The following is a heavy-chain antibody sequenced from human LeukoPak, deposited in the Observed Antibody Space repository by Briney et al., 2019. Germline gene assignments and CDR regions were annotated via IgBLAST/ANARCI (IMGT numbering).Heavy chain of an antibody. J-gene: IGHJ6*03. V-gene: IGHV3-20*04. CDR3: XXXXXXXXXXASYYYFMDV. CDR2: INWNGGST. CDR1: GFTFDDYG. Sequence: GGSLRLSCAASGFTFDDYGMSWVRQAPGKGLEWVSGINWNGGSTGYADSVKGRFTISRDNAKNSLYLQMNSLRAEAPAFYYCXXXXXXXXXXASYYYFMDVWGKGTTVTVSS.